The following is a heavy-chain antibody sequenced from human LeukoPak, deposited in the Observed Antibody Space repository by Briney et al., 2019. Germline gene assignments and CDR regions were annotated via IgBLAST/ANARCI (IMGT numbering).Heavy chain of an antibody. V-gene: IGHV3-30*18. J-gene: IGHJ4*02. CDR3: AKASPADPLSPDY. Sequence: GGSLRLSCAAPGFTSSSYGMHWVRQAPGKGLEWVAVISYDGSNKYYADSVKGRFTISRDNSKNTLYLQMNSLRAEDTAVYYCAKASPADPLSPDYWGQGTLVTVSS. CDR2: ISYDGSNK. CDR1: GFTSSSYG.